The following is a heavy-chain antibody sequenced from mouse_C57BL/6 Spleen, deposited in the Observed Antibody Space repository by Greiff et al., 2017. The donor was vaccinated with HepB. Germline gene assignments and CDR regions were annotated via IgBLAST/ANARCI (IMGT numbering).Heavy chain of an antibody. Sequence: VQLQQPGAELVRPGSSVKLSCKASGYTFTSYWMHWVKQRPIQGLEWIGNIDPSDSETHYNQKFKDKATLTVDKSSSTAYMQLSSLTSEDSAVYYCARPDYDYDGVFDYWGQGTTLTVSS. CDR3: ARPDYDYDGVFDY. CDR2: IDPSDSET. CDR1: GYTFTSYW. D-gene: IGHD2-4*01. J-gene: IGHJ2*01. V-gene: IGHV1-52*01.